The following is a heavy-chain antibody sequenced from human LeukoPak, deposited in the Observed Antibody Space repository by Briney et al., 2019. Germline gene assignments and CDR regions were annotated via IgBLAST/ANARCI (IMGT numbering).Heavy chain of an antibody. J-gene: IGHJ5*02. CDR3: ARVRPGDYYDSSGYWGWFDP. Sequence: GASVKVSCKASGYTFNGYYMHWVRQAPGQGLEWMGWINPNSGGTNYAQKFQGRVTMTRDTSISTAYMELSRLRSDDTAVYYCARVRPGDYYDSSGYWGWFDPWGQGTLVTVSS. CDR1: GYTFNGYY. V-gene: IGHV1-2*02. CDR2: INPNSGGT. D-gene: IGHD3-22*01.